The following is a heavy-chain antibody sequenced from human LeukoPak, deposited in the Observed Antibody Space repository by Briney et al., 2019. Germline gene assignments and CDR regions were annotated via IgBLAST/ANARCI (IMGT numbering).Heavy chain of an antibody. CDR3: ARGGSVGGSFDSSGHYPDY. CDR2: ISSGGITI. J-gene: IGHJ4*02. V-gene: IGHV3-48*03. CDR1: GFTFSSYE. D-gene: IGHD3-22*01. Sequence: GGSLRLSCAASGFTFSSYEMNWVRQAPGKGLEWVSYISSGGITIQYADSAKGRFTISRDNAKNSLYLQMNSLRAEDTAVYYCARGGSVGGSFDSSGHYPDYWGQGTLVTVSS.